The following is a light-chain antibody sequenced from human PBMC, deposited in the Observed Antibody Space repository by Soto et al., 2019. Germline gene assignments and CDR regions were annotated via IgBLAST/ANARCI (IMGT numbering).Light chain of an antibody. Sequence: EIVLTLSPGSLALSPGEGASLSCSSSHSVGGTFLAWYQQKPGQAPRLLIYGASSRATGIPDRFSGSGSGTDFTLTISRPEPEDFAVYYCQQYGSSPWTFGQGTKVDI. V-gene: IGKV3-20*01. CDR2: GAS. CDR1: HSVGGTF. J-gene: IGKJ1*01. CDR3: QQYGSSPWT.